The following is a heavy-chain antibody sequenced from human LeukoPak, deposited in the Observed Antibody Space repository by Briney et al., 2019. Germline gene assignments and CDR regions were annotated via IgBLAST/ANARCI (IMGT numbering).Heavy chain of an antibody. J-gene: IGHJ4*02. CDR1: GGSISSYY. CDR2: IYYSGST. Sequence: SETLSLTCTVSGGSISSYYWSWIRQPPGKGLEWIGYIYYSGSTNYNPSLKSRVTISVDTSKNQFSLKLSSVTAADTAVYYCARHYSSGLIYLDYWGQGALVTVSS. D-gene: IGHD6-19*01. V-gene: IGHV4-59*01. CDR3: ARHYSSGLIYLDY.